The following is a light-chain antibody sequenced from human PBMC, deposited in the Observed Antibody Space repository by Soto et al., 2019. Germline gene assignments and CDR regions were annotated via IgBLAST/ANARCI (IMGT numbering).Light chain of an antibody. CDR1: QSVSSN. CDR2: GAS. Sequence: EIVLTQSPGTLSLSPGERATLSCRASQSVSSNLAWYQQKPGQAPRLLIYGASSRATGTPGRFSGSGSGTDFTLTITRLEPEDFAVYYCQQYGSSPQTFGQGTKGDIK. CDR3: QQYGSSPQT. V-gene: IGKV3-20*01. J-gene: IGKJ1*01.